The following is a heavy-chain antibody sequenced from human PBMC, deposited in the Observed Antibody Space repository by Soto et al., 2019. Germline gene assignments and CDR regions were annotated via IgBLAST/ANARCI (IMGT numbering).Heavy chain of an antibody. J-gene: IGHJ5*02. V-gene: IGHV1-69*06. Sequence: SVKVSCKASGYTFTSYGIHWVRQAPGQGLEWMGGIIPIFGTANYAQKFQGRVTITADKSTSTAYMELSSLRSEDTAVYYCARVGPGYSSSWSPGGFDPWGQGTLVTVSS. CDR1: GYTFTSYG. CDR2: IIPIFGTA. CDR3: ARVGPGYSSSWSPGGFDP. D-gene: IGHD6-13*01.